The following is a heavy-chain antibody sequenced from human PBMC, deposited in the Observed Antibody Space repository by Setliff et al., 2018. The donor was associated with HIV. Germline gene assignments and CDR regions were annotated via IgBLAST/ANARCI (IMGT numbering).Heavy chain of an antibody. V-gene: IGHV4-4*07. D-gene: IGHD5-18*01. J-gene: IGHJ6*03. CDR2: IYTSGST. CDR3: ARHNTGYSYGYDYYYYYMDV. Sequence: PSETLSLTCTVSGGSISSHYWSWIRQPPGKGLEWIGHIYTSGSTNYNPSLKSRVTMSVGTSKNQFSLKLSSVTAADTAVYYCARHNTGYSYGYDYYYYYMDVWGKGTTVTVS. CDR1: GGSISSHY.